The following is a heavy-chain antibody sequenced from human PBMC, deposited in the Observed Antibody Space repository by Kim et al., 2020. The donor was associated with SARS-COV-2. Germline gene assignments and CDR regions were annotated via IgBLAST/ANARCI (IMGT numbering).Heavy chain of an antibody. CDR1: GGSISSGNYY. CDR2: ISTIGTA. J-gene: IGHJ3*01. Sequence: SETLSLTCSVSGGSISSGNYYWTWIRQRPGKDLEWLGYISTIGTAYYNPSLKSRTSISVDTSKNQFSLRMSSVTAAATAVYFCARDLAPSNDALDVWGQG. D-gene: IGHD7-27*01. CDR3: ARDLAPSNDALDV. V-gene: IGHV4-31*03.